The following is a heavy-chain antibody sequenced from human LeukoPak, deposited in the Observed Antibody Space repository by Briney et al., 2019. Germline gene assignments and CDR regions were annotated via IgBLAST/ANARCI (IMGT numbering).Heavy chain of an antibody. CDR2: IYYSGST. D-gene: IGHD3-3*01. V-gene: IGHV4-30-4*08. CDR1: GGSISSGDYY. CDR3: ARGFRRFYDFWSGQNWFDP. J-gene: IGHJ5*02. Sequence: KPSETLSLTCTVSGGSISSGDYYWSWIRQPPGKGLEWIGYIYYSGSTYYNPSLKSRVTISVDTSKNQFSLKLSSVTAADTAVYYCARGFRRFYDFWSGQNWFDPWGQGTLVTVSS.